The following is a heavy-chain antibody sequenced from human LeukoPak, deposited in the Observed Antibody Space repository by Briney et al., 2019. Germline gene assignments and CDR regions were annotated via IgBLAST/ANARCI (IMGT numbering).Heavy chain of an antibody. CDR1: GGTFRSYA. J-gene: IGHJ6*03. Sequence: ASVKVACKASGGTFRSYAISWVRQAPGQGLEWMGGIIPIFGTANYAQKFQGRVTITTDESTSTAYMELSSLRSEDTAVYYCARGGRLGNYYYYYHMVVWGKGTPLTVS. D-gene: IGHD1-26*01. CDR2: IIPIFGTA. CDR3: ARGGRLGNYYYYYHMVV. V-gene: IGHV1-69*05.